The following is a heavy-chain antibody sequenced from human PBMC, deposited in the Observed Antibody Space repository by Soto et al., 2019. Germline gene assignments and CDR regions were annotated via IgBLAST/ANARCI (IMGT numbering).Heavy chain of an antibody. J-gene: IGHJ5*02. CDR2: TYHSGST. V-gene: IGHV4-38-2*02. CDR1: GYSISSGYY. Sequence: SETLSLTCAVSGYSISSGYYWGWIRQPPGKGLEWIGSTYHSGSTYYNPSLKSRVTISVDTSKNQFSLKLSSVTAADTAVYYCAREYXKIGYCSSTSCPPGFDPWGQGTLVTVSS. CDR3: AREYXKIGYCSSTSCPPGFDP. D-gene: IGHD2-2*01.